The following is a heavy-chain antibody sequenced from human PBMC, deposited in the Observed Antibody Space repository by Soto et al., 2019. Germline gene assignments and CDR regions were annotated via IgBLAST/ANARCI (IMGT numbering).Heavy chain of an antibody. Sequence: SETLSLTCAVYGVSFSGYYWSWILQPPGKGLEWIGEINHSGSTNYNPSLKSRVTISVDTSKNQFSLKLSSVTAADTAVYYCARGPRKDGSGSYYNGYYYYYGMDGWGQGTTVTVAS. CDR1: GVSFSGYY. V-gene: IGHV4-34*01. D-gene: IGHD3-10*01. CDR3: ARGPRKDGSGSYYNGYYYYYGMDG. CDR2: INHSGST. J-gene: IGHJ6*02.